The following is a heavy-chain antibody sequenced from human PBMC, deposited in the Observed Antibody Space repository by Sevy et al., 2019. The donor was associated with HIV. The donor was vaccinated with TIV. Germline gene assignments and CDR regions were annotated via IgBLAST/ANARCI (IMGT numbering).Heavy chain of an antibody. CDR2: IRYDGSNK. V-gene: IGHV3-30*02. J-gene: IGHJ5*02. CDR1: GFTFSSYG. CDR3: AKEAAVLAGGTNWFDP. Sequence: GGSLRLSCAASGFTFSSYGMHWVRQAPGKGLEWVAFIRYDGSNKYYADSVKGRFTISRDNSKNTLYLQMNSLRAEDTAVYYCAKEAAVLAGGTNWFDPWGQGTLVTVSS. D-gene: IGHD2-8*02.